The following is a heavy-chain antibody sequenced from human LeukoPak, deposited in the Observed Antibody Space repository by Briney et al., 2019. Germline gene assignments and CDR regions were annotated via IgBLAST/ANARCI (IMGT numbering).Heavy chain of an antibody. V-gene: IGHV4-61*05. Sequence: PSETLSLTCTVSGGSISSSSYYWGWIRQPPGKGLEWIGYISHNVSPDYSPSLKSRVTISADTSKNQFSLKLSSVTAADTAVYYCARGPSHRGGYYYDSSGYYYALRYWGQGTLVTVSS. J-gene: IGHJ4*02. CDR1: GGSISSSSYY. CDR3: ARGPSHRGGYYYDSSGYYYALRY. D-gene: IGHD3-22*01. CDR2: ISHNVSP.